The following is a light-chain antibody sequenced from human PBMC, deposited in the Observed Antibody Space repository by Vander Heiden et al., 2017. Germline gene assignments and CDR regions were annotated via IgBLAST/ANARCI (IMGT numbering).Light chain of an antibody. J-gene: IGLJ3*02. CDR1: ALPKKY. Sequence: SYELTQPPSVSLSPGETARTPCSGDALPKKYAYWYQQKSGQAPVLVIDEDSKRPSGIPERFSGASSGTMATLTISGAQVEDEADYYCYSTDSSGNHRVFGGGTKLTVL. V-gene: IGLV3-10*01. CDR3: YSTDSSGNHRV. CDR2: EDS.